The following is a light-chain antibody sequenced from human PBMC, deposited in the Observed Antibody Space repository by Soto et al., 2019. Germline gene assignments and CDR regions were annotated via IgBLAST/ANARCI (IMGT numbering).Light chain of an antibody. CDR2: KAS. J-gene: IGKJ1*01. CDR1: QTISSW. Sequence: DIQMTQTTYTLSGYVGDRVTITCRASQTISSWLAWYQQKPGKAPKLLIYKASTLKSGVPSRFSGSGSGTEFTLTISSLQPADFATYYCQQYNSYSWTFGQGTKVDIK. V-gene: IGKV1-5*03. CDR3: QQYNSYSWT.